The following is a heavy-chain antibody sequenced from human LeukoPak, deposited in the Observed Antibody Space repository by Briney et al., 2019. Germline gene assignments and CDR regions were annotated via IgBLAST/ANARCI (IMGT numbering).Heavy chain of an antibody. CDR1: GLTFSSYC. D-gene: IGHD2-2*01. J-gene: IGHJ4*02. CDR2: ISYDGSNK. Sequence: GGSLTLSCAASGLTFSSYCMHWVRPAPGRGREGVAVISYDGSNKYYADSVKGRFTISRDKSKNTLFLQMNSLRAEDTAVYYCARGCSSTSCSGTFDYWGQGTLVTVSS. CDR3: ARGCSSTSCSGTFDY. V-gene: IGHV3-30*03.